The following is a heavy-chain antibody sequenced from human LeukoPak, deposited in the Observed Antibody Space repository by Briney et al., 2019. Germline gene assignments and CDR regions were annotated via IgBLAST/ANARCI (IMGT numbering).Heavy chain of an antibody. CDR2: IHRGGNT. D-gene: IGHD3-10*01. CDR1: GFTVSGNY. CDR3: ARDPGYGLGVDYGDY. J-gene: IGHJ4*02. Sequence: GGSLRLSCAASGFTVSGNYMSWVRQAPGKGLEWLSVIHRGGNTYYADSVKGRFTISRDSSKNTVFLQMDSLRAEDTAVYYCARDPGYGLGVDYGDYWGQGALVTVSS. V-gene: IGHV3-66*01.